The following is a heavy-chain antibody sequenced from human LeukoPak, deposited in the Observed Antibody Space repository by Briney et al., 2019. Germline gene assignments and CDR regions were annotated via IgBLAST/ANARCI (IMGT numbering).Heavy chain of an antibody. CDR2: ISGSGGST. CDR1: GFTFSSYA. D-gene: IGHD2-2*01. Sequence: GGSLRLSCAASGFTFSSYAMSWVRQAPGKGLEWVSAISGSGGSTYYGDCVKGRFTISRDNSKNTLYLQMNSLRAEDTAVYYCAKEPPVVPAAIGEDYFDYWGQGTLVTVSS. J-gene: IGHJ4*02. V-gene: IGHV3-23*01. CDR3: AKEPPVVPAAIGEDYFDY.